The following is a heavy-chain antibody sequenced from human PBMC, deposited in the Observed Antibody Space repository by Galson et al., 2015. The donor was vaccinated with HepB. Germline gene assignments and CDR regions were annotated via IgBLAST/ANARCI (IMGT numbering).Heavy chain of an antibody. V-gene: IGHV1-18*04. Sequence: SVKVSCKASGYKFTDNGISWVQQAPGQGLEWLGWISANSGNTNFAQRLQGRVTMTRDTSTSTAYMELRRLRSDDTAVYYCARDRSHSLDFWGQGTLVTVSS. CDR2: ISANSGNT. D-gene: IGHD6-6*01. CDR3: ARDRSHSLDF. J-gene: IGHJ4*02. CDR1: GYKFTDNG.